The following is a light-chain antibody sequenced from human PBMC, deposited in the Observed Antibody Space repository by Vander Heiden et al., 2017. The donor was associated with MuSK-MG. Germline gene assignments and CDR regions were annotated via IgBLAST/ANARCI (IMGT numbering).Light chain of an antibody. CDR2: DAS. J-gene: IGKJ5*01. CDR1: QSVSNY. V-gene: IGKV3-11*01. Sequence: EIVLTQSPATLSLSPGQRATLFCRASQSVSNYLVWYQQKPGQAPRLLIYDASNRASGIPARFSGSGSGTVFILTIDSLEPEDFAVYYCQQRSNFITFGQGTRLEIQ. CDR3: QQRSNFIT.